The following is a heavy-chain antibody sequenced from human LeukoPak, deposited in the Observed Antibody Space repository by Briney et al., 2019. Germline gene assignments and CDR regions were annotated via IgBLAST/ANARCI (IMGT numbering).Heavy chain of an antibody. CDR3: ARNVRVPGTSRYSYYYYMDV. CDR1: GGSISSSSYY. CDR2: IYYSGST. Sequence: SETLSLTCTVSGGSISSSSYYWGWIRQPPGKGLEWIGSIYYSGSTYYNPSLKSRVTISVDTSKNQFSLKLSSVTAADTAVYYCARNVRVPGTSRYSYYYYMDVWGKGTTVTISS. D-gene: IGHD6-19*01. J-gene: IGHJ6*03. V-gene: IGHV4-39*07.